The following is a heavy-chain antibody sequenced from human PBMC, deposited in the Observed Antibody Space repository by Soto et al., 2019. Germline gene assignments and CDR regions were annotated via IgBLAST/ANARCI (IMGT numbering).Heavy chain of an antibody. Sequence: GGSLRLSCAASGFTFSSYAMHWVRQAPGKGLEWVAVISYDGSNKYYADSVKGRFTISRDNSKNTLYLQMNSLRAEDTAVYYFSRDLAVPDYYLDYWGQGTLVTVSS. CDR2: ISYDGSNK. D-gene: IGHD6-19*01. V-gene: IGHV3-30-3*01. CDR3: SRDLAVPDYYLDY. J-gene: IGHJ4*02. CDR1: GFTFSSYA.